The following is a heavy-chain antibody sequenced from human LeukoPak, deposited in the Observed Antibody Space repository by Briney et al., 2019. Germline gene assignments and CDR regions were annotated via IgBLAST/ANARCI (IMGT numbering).Heavy chain of an antibody. J-gene: IGHJ3*02. CDR2: ISSSGSTI. Sequence: PGGSLRLSCAASGFTFSDYYMSWIRQAPGKGLEWVSYISSSGSTIYYADSVKGRFTISRDNAKNSLYLQMSSLRAEDTAVYYCARVIADDDAFDIWGQGTMVTVSS. CDR1: GFTFSDYY. D-gene: IGHD2-21*01. CDR3: ARVIADDDAFDI. V-gene: IGHV3-11*04.